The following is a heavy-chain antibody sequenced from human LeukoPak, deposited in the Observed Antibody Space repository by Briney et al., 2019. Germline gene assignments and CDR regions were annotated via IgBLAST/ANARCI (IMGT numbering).Heavy chain of an antibody. CDR2: IYYSGST. CDR1: GGSISSYY. CDR3: ARYRLRFDN. D-gene: IGHD3-16*02. V-gene: IGHV4-59*01. Sequence: SETLSLTCTVSGGSISSYYWSWIRQPPGKGLEWIGYIYYSGSTNYNPSLKSRVTISVDTSNNQFSLRLSSVTAADTAVYYCARYRLRFDNWGQGTLVTVSS. J-gene: IGHJ4*02.